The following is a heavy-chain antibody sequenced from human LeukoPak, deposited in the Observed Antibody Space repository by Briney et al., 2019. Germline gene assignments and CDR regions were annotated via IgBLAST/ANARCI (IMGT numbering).Heavy chain of an antibody. J-gene: IGHJ4*02. D-gene: IGHD1-1*01. CDR1: GFTFSSYA. CDR3: AKDTSRTRYYFDY. CDR2: ISGSGGST. Sequence: GGSLRLSCAASGFTFSSYAMSWVRQAPGKGLEWFSAISGSGGSTYYADPVKGRFTISRDNSKNTLYLQMNSLRAEDTAVYYCAKDTSRTRYYFDYWGQGTLVTVSS. V-gene: IGHV3-23*01.